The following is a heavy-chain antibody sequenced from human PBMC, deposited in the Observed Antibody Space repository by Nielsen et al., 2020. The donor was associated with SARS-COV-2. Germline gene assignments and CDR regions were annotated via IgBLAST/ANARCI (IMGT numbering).Heavy chain of an antibody. V-gene: IGHV3-48*01. CDR2: ISSSGSTI. D-gene: IGHD3-22*01. CDR3: AKGYYYDSSGSD. J-gene: IGHJ4*02. Sequence: VRQAPGKGLEWVSYISSSGSTIYYADSVKGRFTVSRDNSKNTLYLQMNSLRAEDTAVYYCAKGYYYDSSGSDWGQGTLVTVSS.